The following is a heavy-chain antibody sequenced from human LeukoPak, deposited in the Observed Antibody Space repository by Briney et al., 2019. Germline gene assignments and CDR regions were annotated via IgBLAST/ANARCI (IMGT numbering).Heavy chain of an antibody. V-gene: IGHV4-39*07. CDR1: GGSISSSSYY. CDR3: ARDRPRMGLDY. D-gene: IGHD2-8*01. J-gene: IGHJ4*02. CDR2: IYHSGST. Sequence: SETLSLTCTVSGGSISSSSYYWGWIRQPPGKGLEWIGSIYHSGSTNYNPSLKSRVTISVDKSKNQFSLKLSSVTAADTAVYYCARDRPRMGLDYWGQGTLVTVSS.